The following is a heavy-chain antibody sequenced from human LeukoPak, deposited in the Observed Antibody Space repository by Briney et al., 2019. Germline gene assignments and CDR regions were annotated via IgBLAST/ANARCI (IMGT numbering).Heavy chain of an antibody. CDR2: IIPIFGTA. V-gene: IGHV1-69*13. Sequence: ASVKVSCKASGGTFSSYAISWVRQAPGQGLEWMGGIIPIFGTANYAQKFQGRVTITADGSTSTAYMELSSLRSEDTAVYYCARAYYYDSSSYYPLDYWGQGTLVTVSS. CDR1: GGTFSSYA. J-gene: IGHJ4*02. D-gene: IGHD3-22*01. CDR3: ARAYYYDSSSYYPLDY.